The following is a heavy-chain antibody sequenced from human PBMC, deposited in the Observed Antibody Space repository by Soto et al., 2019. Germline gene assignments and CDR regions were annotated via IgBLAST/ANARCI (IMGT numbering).Heavy chain of an antibody. J-gene: IGHJ4*02. CDR3: AKGGRPGYSYGSFDY. Sequence: EVQLLESGGGLVQPGGSLGLSCAASGFTFSTYAMSWVRQAPGKGLEWVSAISVSGGSTYYADSVKGRFTISRDNSKNTLYLQMNRLRAEDTAVYYCAKGGRPGYSYGSFDYWGQGTMVTVSS. V-gene: IGHV3-23*01. CDR2: ISVSGGST. D-gene: IGHD5-18*01. CDR1: GFTFSTYA.